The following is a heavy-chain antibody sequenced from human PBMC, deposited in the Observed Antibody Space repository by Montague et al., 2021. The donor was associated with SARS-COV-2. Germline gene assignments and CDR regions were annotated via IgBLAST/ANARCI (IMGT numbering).Heavy chain of an antibody. D-gene: IGHD6-19*01. CDR1: GGSTASHY. CDR3: ARGWGFDP. J-gene: IGHJ3*01. V-gene: IGHV4-59*08. CDR2: NYNNGDT. Sequence: SETLSLTCTVSGGSTASHYWNWIRQSPGKRPEWIGYNYNNGDTKYNPSLQSRVTISIDTSENQFSLRLNSVTAADTAVYFCARGWGFDPWGQGRLVTVSS.